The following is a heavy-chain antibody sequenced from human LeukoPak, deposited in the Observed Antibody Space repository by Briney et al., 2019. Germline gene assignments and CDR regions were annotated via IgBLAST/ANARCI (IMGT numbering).Heavy chain of an antibody. J-gene: IGHJ5*02. Sequence: PGGSLGLSCAASGFTFSSYAMSWVRQAPGKGLEWVSAISGSGGSTYYADSVKGRFTISRDNSKNTLYLQMNSLRAEDTAVYYCARTNGAITMVRGVITQDPANNWFDPWGQGTLVTVSS. D-gene: IGHD3-10*01. CDR2: ISGSGGST. CDR3: ARTNGAITMVRGVITQDPANNWFDP. CDR1: GFTFSSYA. V-gene: IGHV3-23*01.